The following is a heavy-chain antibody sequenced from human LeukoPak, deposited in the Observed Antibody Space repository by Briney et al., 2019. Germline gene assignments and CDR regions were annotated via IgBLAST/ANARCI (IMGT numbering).Heavy chain of an antibody. CDR1: GGSISSYY. J-gene: IGHJ5*02. CDR3: ARSGYTSGQFDP. V-gene: IGHV4-59*12. Sequence: SETLSLTCTVSGGSISSYYWSWIRQPPGKGLEWIGYIYHSGTTYSNPSLRSRVTISVDRSKNQFSLKLSSVTAADTAVYYCARSGYTSGQFDPWGQGTLVTVSS. D-gene: IGHD6-19*01. CDR2: IYHSGTT.